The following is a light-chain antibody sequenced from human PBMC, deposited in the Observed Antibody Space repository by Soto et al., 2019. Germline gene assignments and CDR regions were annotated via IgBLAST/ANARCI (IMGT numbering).Light chain of an antibody. V-gene: IGKV1-5*01. J-gene: IGKJ1*01. CDR2: DVS. CDR3: QQCNTFWT. Sequence: DIQMTQSPSTLSASVGDRVTITCRASQSISSWLAWYQQKPGKAPKLLIYDVSTLGSGVPSRFSGSGSGTYFTLTISGLQPDDFGTYYCQQCNTFWTFGQGTKVDIK. CDR1: QSISSW.